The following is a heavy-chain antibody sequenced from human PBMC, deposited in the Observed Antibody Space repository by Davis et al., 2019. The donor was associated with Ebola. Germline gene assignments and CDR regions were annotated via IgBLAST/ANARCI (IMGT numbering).Heavy chain of an antibody. V-gene: IGHV3-11*04. CDR2: ISSSGSTI. CDR3: AALGGLYYYYYGMDV. D-gene: IGHD3-10*01. Sequence: GGSLRLSCAASGFTFSDYYMSWIRQAPGKGLEWVSYISSSGSTIYYADFVKGRFTITRDNAKKSLYLQMNSLRDEDTAVYYCAALGGLYYYYYGMDVWGQGTTVTVSS. J-gene: IGHJ6*02. CDR1: GFTFSDYY.